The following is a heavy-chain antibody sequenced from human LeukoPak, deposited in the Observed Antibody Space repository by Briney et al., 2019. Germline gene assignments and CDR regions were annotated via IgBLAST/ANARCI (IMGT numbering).Heavy chain of an antibody. V-gene: IGHV4-4*07. J-gene: IGHJ4*02. Sequence: SETLSLTCTVSGGSISSYYWSWIRQPAGKGLEWIGRIYTSGSTNYNPSLKSRVTMSVDTFKNQFSLKLSSVTAADTAVYYCARDYYGSGKRSGEDYWGQGTLVTVSS. CDR3: ARDYYGSGKRSGEDY. CDR2: IYTSGST. CDR1: GGSISSYY. D-gene: IGHD3-10*01.